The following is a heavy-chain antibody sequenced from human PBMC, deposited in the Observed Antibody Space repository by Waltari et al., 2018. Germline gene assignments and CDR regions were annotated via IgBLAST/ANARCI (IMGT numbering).Heavy chain of an antibody. V-gene: IGHV4-39*01. CDR3: ARHVAARSYYYYGMDV. J-gene: IGHJ6*02. CDR2: IYYSGST. D-gene: IGHD6-6*01. Sequence: QLQLQESGPGLVKPSETLSLTCTVSGGSISSSSYYWGWIRQPPGKGLEWIGSIYYSGSTYYNPSLKSRVTISVDTSKNQFFLKLSSVTAADTAVYYCARHVAARSYYYYGMDVWGQGTTVTVSS. CDR1: GGSISSSSYY.